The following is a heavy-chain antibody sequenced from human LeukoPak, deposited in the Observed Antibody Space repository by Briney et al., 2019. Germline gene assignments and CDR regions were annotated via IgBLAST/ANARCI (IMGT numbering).Heavy chain of an antibody. D-gene: IGHD2-2*02. V-gene: IGHV3-21*01. CDR3: ARDRLYCSGTSCYTGNAFDI. J-gene: IGHJ3*02. Sequence: GGSLRLSCAASGFTFSSYSMNWVRQAPGKGLEWVPSISSSSSHIYYADSMKGRFTISRDNAKNSLHLQMNSLTVEDTAVYYCARDRLYCSGTSCYTGNAFDIWGQGTMVTVSS. CDR1: GFTFSSYS. CDR2: ISSSSSHI.